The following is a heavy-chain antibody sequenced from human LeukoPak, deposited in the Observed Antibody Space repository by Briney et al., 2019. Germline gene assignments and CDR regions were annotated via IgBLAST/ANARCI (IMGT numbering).Heavy chain of an antibody. CDR2: INPSGGST. D-gene: IGHD1-26*01. CDR1: GYTFTSYY. Sequence: ASVKVSCKASGYTFTSYYMHGVRQAPGQGLEGRGIINPSGGSTSYAQKFQGRVTMTRDTSTSTVYMELSSLRSEDTAVYYCARWQSGTTDPVYSGSYHPFDYWGQGTLVTVSS. CDR3: ARWQSGTTDPVYSGSYHPFDY. V-gene: IGHV1-46*01. J-gene: IGHJ4*02.